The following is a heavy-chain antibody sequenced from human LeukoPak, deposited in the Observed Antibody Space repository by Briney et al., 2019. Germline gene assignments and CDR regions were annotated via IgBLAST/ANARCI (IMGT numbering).Heavy chain of an antibody. CDR3: ARAGIAVASPIDY. Sequence: GGSLRLSCAASGFTFSSYGMSWVRQAPGKGLEWVSAISGSGGSTYYADSVKGRFTISRDNAKNSLYLQMSSLRVEDTAVFYCARAGIAVASPIDYWGQGILVTVSS. CDR2: ISGSGGST. CDR1: GFTFSSYG. V-gene: IGHV3-23*01. J-gene: IGHJ4*02. D-gene: IGHD6-19*01.